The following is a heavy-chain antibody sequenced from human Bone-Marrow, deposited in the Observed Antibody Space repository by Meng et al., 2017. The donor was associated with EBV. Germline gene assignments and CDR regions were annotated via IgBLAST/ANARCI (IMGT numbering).Heavy chain of an antibody. CDR2: LVPMSDAP. J-gene: IGHJ4*02. D-gene: IGHD3-10*01. CDR3: ASESGRGFTPDY. Sequence: QVQWVQSGAVVKKHGSWVKVSGKTSGGTFRRDAISWVRQAPGQGLEWMGGLVPMSDAPHYAQKFQGRVTITADESTSTHYMDLSGLRSEDTAVYYCASESGRGFTPDYWGQGTLVTVSS. CDR1: GGTFRRDA. V-gene: IGHV1-69*01.